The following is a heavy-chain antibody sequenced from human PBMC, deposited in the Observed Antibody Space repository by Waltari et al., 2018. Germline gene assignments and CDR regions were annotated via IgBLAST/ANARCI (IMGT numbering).Heavy chain of an antibody. CDR1: GGSISSSSYY. J-gene: IGHJ6*03. CDR2: IYYSGST. D-gene: IGHD4-17*01. V-gene: IGHV4-39*01. Sequence: QLQLQESGPGLVKPSETLSLTCTVSGGSISSSSYYWGWIRQPPGKGLEWIGSIYYSGSTYYNQSLKSRVTISVDTSKNQFSLKLSSVTAADTAVYYCARPVQDYGGNWGYYMDVWGKGTTVTVSS. CDR3: ARPVQDYGGNWGYYMDV.